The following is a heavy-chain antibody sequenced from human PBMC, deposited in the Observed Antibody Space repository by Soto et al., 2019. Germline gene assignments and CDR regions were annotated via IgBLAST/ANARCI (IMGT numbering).Heavy chain of an antibody. J-gene: IGHJ6*02. CDR2: IIPVFGTP. CDR1: GGSLSNYG. Sequence: QVQLVQSGAEVKKPGSSVKVSCKASGGSLSNYGISWVRQAPGQGLEWMGAIIPVFGTPNYAQKFQDRVTMTAXEXTXTXXMEVRSLTSEDTAVYYCARGDATKIVVTTYYAMDVWGQGTTVTVSS. D-gene: IGHD3-22*01. V-gene: IGHV1-69*12. CDR3: ARGDATKIVVTTYYAMDV.